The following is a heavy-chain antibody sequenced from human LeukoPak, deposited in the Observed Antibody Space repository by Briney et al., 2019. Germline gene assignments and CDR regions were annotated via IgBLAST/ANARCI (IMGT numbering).Heavy chain of an antibody. V-gene: IGHV3-7*01. CDR1: GLTFSSYW. Sequence: GGSLRLSCAASGLTFSSYWMSWVRQAPGKGLEWVANIKQDGNEKYYMDSVKGRFTISRDNAKNSLYLQMNSLRAEDTAVYYCATSQTTSGRYGNAFDIWGQGTMVTVSS. J-gene: IGHJ3*02. D-gene: IGHD6-19*01. CDR2: IKQDGNEK. CDR3: ATSQTTSGRYGNAFDI.